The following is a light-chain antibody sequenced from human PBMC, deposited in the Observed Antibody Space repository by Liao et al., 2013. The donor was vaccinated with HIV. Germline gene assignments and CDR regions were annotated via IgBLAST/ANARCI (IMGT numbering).Light chain of an antibody. Sequence: SYVLTQPPSVSVAPGKTARITCGGNNIGSKRVHWYQQRPGQAPVVVIFYNNDRPSGIPERFSGSNSGNTATLTISRVEVGDEADYYCQVWDGDSDPPYVFGTGTKVTVL. CDR1: NIGSKR. V-gene: IGLV3-21*04. J-gene: IGLJ1*01. CDR3: QVWDGDSDPPYV. CDR2: YNN.